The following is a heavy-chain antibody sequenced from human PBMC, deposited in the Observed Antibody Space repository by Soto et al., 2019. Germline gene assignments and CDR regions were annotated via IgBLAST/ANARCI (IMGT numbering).Heavy chain of an antibody. Sequence: SGPTLVNPTQTLTLTCTFSGFSLSTSGVGVGWIRQPPGKALEWLALIYWDDDKRYSPSLKSRLTITKDTSKNQVVLTMTNMGPMDTGTYYCARKGPEAWPLDYWGQGTLVTVSS. CDR3: ARKGPEAWPLDY. J-gene: IGHJ4*02. CDR1: GFSLSTSGVG. CDR2: IYWDDDK. V-gene: IGHV2-5*02.